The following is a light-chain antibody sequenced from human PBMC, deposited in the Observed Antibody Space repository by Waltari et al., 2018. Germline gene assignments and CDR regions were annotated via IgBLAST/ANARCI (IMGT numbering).Light chain of an antibody. CDR3: SSYAGSKFWV. Sequence: QSALTQPPSASGSPGQSVTISCTGTSSDVGGYNYVSWFQQRPGKAPKVMIYEVSKVPSGVPDRCSGSKSGNTASLIVSGLQAEDEADYYCSSYAGSKFWVFGGGTKLTVL. J-gene: IGLJ3*02. CDR2: EVS. CDR1: SSDVGGYNY. V-gene: IGLV2-8*01.